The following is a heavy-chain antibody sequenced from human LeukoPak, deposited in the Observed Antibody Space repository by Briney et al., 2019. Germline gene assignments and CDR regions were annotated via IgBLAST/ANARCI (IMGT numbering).Heavy chain of an antibody. CDR2: ITASSTTI. Sequence: GGSLRLSCAASGFSFSNYEMNWVRQAPGKGLEWISYITASSTTIYYADSVKGRFTISRDNAKNSLYLQMNGLRGEDTAVYYCAKGPGARGHFNWFDPWGPGTLVTVSS. CDR3: AKGPGARGHFNWFDP. V-gene: IGHV3-48*03. D-gene: IGHD1-26*01. J-gene: IGHJ5*02. CDR1: GFSFSNYE.